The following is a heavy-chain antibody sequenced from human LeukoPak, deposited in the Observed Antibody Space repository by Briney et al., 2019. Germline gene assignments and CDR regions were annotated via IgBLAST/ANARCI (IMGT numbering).Heavy chain of an antibody. Sequence: PSQTLSLTCTVSGGSISSGGYYWSWIRQHPGKGLEWIGYVYYSGSTYYNPSLKSRLTISVDTSKNQFSLRLSSVTAADTAVYYCARERDNDYGDYFDYWGQGTLVTVSS. CDR1: GGSISSGGYY. CDR2: VYYSGST. D-gene: IGHD4-17*01. J-gene: IGHJ4*02. CDR3: ARERDNDYGDYFDY. V-gene: IGHV4-31*03.